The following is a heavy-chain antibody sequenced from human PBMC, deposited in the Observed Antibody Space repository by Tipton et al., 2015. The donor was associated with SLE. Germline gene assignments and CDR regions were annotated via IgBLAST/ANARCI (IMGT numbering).Heavy chain of an antibody. V-gene: IGHV4-59*01. CDR2: IYYSGST. J-gene: IGHJ4*02. Sequence: GSLRLSCTVSGGSISSYYWSWIRQPPGKGLEWIGYIYYSGSTNYNPSLKSRVTISVDTSKNQFSLKLSSVTAADTAVYYCARAPQGIFDYWGQGTLVTASS. CDR1: GGSISSYY. CDR3: ARAPQGIFDY. D-gene: IGHD2-15*01.